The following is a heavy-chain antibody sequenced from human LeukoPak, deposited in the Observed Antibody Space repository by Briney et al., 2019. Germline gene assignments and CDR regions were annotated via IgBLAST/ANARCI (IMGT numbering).Heavy chain of an antibody. J-gene: IGHJ4*02. D-gene: IGHD3-16*02. CDR3: ARAYQRLGELSLPDY. CDR2: INTNTGNP. CDR1: GYTFTSYA. Sequence: ASVKVSCKASGYTFTSYAMHWVRQAPGQGPEWMGWINTNTGNPTYAQGFTGRFVFSLDTSVSTTYLQISSLKAEDTAVYYCARAYQRLGELSLPDYWGQGTLVTVSS. V-gene: IGHV7-4-1*02.